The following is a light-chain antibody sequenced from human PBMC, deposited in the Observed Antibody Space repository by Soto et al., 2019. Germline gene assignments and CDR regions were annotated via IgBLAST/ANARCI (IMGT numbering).Light chain of an antibody. CDR1: SGSIASNY. CDR3: QSYDSSNYV. CDR2: EDN. V-gene: IGLV6-57*04. Sequence: NFMLTQPHSVSESPGKTVTISCTRSSGSIASNYVQRYQQRPGSAPTTVIYEDNQRPSGVPDRFSGSIDSSSNSASLTISGLKTEDEADYYCQSYDSSNYVFGTGT. J-gene: IGLJ1*01.